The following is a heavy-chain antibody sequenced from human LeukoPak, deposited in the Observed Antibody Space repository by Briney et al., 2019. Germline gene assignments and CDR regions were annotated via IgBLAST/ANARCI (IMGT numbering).Heavy chain of an antibody. Sequence: GGSLRLSCAASGFTFSSYSMNWVRQAPGKGLEWVSYISSSSTIYYADSVKGRFTISRDNAKNSLYLQMNSLRDEDTAVYYCARDQTYYYDSSGYYSTNYYYGMDVWGQGTTVTVSS. CDR1: GFTFSSYS. CDR3: ARDQTYYYDSSGYYSTNYYYGMDV. CDR2: ISSSSTI. J-gene: IGHJ6*02. D-gene: IGHD3-22*01. V-gene: IGHV3-48*02.